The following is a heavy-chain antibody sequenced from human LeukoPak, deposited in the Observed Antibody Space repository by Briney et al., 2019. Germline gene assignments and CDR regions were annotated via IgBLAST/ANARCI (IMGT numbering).Heavy chain of an antibody. Sequence: GGSLRLSCAASGFTFSSYAMSRVRQAPGKGLEWVSAISGSGGSTYYADSVKGRFTISTDHPTNTLYLQINSLRAKDTGVDFCAIRGLVSRFMLVGLRKEAYYFVSWRQG. CDR1: GFTFSSYA. CDR3: AIRGLVSRFMLVGLRKEAYYFVS. V-gene: IGHV3-23*01. J-gene: IGHJ4*02. CDR2: ISGSGGST. D-gene: IGHD4-17*01.